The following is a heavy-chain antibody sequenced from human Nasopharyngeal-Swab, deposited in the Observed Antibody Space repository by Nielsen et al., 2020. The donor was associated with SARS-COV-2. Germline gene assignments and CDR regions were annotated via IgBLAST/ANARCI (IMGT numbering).Heavy chain of an antibody. J-gene: IGHJ6*03. CDR1: GFTFDDYA. V-gene: IGHV3-9*01. Sequence: SLKISCAASGFTFDDYAMHWVRQAPGKGLEWVSGISWNSGSIGYADSVKGRFTISRDNAKNSLYLQMNSLRAEDTALYYCAEDMSPNTYYYYMDVWGKGTTVTVSS. CDR3: AEDMSPNTYYYYMDV. CDR2: ISWNSGSI.